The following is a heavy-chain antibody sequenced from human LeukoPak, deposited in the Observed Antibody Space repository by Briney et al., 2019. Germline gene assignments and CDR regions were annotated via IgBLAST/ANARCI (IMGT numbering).Heavy chain of an antibody. V-gene: IGHV3-23*01. CDR1: GFTFSSYA. D-gene: IGHD4-17*01. CDR2: ISGSGGST. CDR3: AKDPSYGDYVPLGFDP. Sequence: GGSLRLSCAASGFTFSSYAMSWVRQAPGKGLEWVSAISGSGGSTYYADSMKGRFTNSRDNSKNTLYLQMNSLRAEDTAVYYCAKDPSYGDYVPLGFDPWGQGTLVTVSS. J-gene: IGHJ5*02.